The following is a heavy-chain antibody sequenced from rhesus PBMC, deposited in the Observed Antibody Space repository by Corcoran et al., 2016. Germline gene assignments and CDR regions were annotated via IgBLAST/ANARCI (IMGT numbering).Heavy chain of an antibody. CDR2: IKNKSDGGTA. J-gene: IGHJ4*01. V-gene: IGHV3-16*02. Sequence: EVQLVESGGGLVQPGGSLSLSCAASGFTFSNYWMSWVRKSPGKGLDWVGRIKNKSDGGTAAYSESVKGRFTISRDDSKKSLYLQMNSRKTEDTAVYYCTRGGGTAGTVYWGQGVLVTVSS. CDR1: GFTFSNYW. CDR3: TRGGGTAGTVY. D-gene: IGHD5-24*01.